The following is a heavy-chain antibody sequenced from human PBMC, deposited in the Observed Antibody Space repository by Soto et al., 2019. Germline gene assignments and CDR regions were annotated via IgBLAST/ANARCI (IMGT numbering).Heavy chain of an antibody. CDR2: IIPISGTT. Sequence: ASVKVSCKASGGTFSTHAIIWVRQAPGHGPEWMGGIIPISGTTYYTQKFQGRVTITADEPTSTAFMELSSLKSEDTAVFYCARGYCSGGNCYSGMDVWGQGTMVTVSS. CDR1: GGTFSTHA. V-gene: IGHV1-69*13. J-gene: IGHJ6*02. CDR3: ARGYCSGGNCYSGMDV. D-gene: IGHD2-15*01.